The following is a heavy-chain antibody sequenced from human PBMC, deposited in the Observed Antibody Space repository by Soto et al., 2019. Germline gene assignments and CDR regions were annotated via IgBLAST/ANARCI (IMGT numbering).Heavy chain of an antibody. CDR1: GFTFSSYA. CDR2: IGASGGTT. CDR3: AKDSIGLGDYVLYS. V-gene: IGHV3-23*01. Sequence: DVQLLESGGGLVQPGGSLRLSCVASGFTFSSYAMCWVRQAPGKGLEWVSTIGASGGTTYYADSVRGRLTISRDNSKNPLYLQMNSLTTGDTAIYFCAKDSIGLGDYVLYSWGQGTLVTVSS. J-gene: IGHJ4*02. D-gene: IGHD4-17*01.